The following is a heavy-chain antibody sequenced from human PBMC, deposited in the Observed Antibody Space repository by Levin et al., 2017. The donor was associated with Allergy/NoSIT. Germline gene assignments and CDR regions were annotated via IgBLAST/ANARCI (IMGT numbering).Heavy chain of an antibody. Sequence: GGSLRLSCAASGFTFSSYTMTWIRQAPGKGLEWVSTISGSGGSTYYADSVKGRFTISRDNSKSTLYLQMNSLRAEDTAVYNCAKKGYDSRGDAPFDHWGQGALVTVSS. CDR2: ISGSGGST. J-gene: IGHJ4*02. D-gene: IGHD3-22*01. CDR3: AKKGYDSRGDAPFDH. V-gene: IGHV3-23*01. CDR1: GFTFSSYT.